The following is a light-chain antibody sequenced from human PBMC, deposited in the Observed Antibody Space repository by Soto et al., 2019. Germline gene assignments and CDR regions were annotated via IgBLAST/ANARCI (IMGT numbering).Light chain of an antibody. J-gene: IGKJ4*01. V-gene: IGKV1-5*03. CDR2: KAS. CDR3: QQYNSSPLT. Sequence: DIQMTQSPSTLSASVGDRVTITCRASQSISSWLAWYQQKPGKAPKLLIYKASSLESGVPSRFSGSGSGTEFTPTIRTLQPDDFAAYYCQQYNSSPLTFGGGTKVEIK. CDR1: QSISSW.